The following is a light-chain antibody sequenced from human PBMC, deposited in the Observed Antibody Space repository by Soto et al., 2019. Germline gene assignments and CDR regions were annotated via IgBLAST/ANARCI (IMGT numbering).Light chain of an antibody. V-gene: IGLV2-23*01. CDR3: CSYAGDKTYV. J-gene: IGLJ1*01. CDR2: EAS. CDR1: GSDVRTYNL. Sequence: QSVLTQPASVSGSPGQSITISCTVTGSDVRTYNLVSWYQQHPGKVPKLIIYEASKRPSGVSNRFSGSQPGNTASLTVSGLQADDVADYYCCSYAGDKTYVFGSGTKFTAL.